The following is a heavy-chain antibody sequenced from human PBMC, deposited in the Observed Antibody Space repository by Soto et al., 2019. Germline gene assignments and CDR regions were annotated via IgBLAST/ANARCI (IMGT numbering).Heavy chain of an antibody. CDR1: GFTFDDSA. CDR3: AKDVRGGDYGDFNWFDP. CDR2: ISWNSGTI. V-gene: IGHV3-9*01. Sequence: EVQLVESGGGLVQPGRSLRLSCAASGFTFDDSAMHWVRQAPGKGLEWVSGISWNSGTIIYADSVKGRFTISRDNAKNSLYLQMNSLRTEDTAFYYCAKDVRGGDYGDFNWFDPWGQGTLVTVSS. D-gene: IGHD4-17*01. J-gene: IGHJ5*02.